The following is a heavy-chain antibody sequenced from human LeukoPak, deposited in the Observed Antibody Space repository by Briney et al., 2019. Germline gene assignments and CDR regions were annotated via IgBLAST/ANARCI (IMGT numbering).Heavy chain of an antibody. CDR1: GFTVSSNY. CDR2: IYSGGST. CDR3: ARGQRPLKIRFLGHFDY. D-gene: IGHD3-3*01. V-gene: IGHV3-53*01. Sequence: PGGSLRLSCAASGFTVSSNYMSWVRQAPGKGLEWVSVIYSGGSTYYADSVKGRFTISRDNSKNTLYLQMNSLRAEDTAVYYCARGQRPLKIRFLGHFDYWGQGTLVTVSS. J-gene: IGHJ4*02.